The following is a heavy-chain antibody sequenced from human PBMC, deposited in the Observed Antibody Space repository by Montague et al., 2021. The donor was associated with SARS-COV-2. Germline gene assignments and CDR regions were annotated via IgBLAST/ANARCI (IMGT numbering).Heavy chain of an antibody. CDR2: IYYSGST. V-gene: IGHV4-39*07. CDR1: GGSISSSRHY. CDR3: ARVGRQQLVRLSGMDV. J-gene: IGHJ6*02. Sequence: SETLSLTCTVSGGSISSSRHYWGWLRQPPGQGLEWIGSIYYSGSTYYHKSLMSLGTISVDTPKNQFSLKLSSVTAADTAVYYCARVGRQQLVRLSGMDVWGQGTTVTVSS. D-gene: IGHD6-13*01.